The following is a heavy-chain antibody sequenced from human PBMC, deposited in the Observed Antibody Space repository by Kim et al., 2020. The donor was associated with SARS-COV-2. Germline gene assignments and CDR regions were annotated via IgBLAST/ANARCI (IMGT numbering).Heavy chain of an antibody. CDR2: NYYSGST. CDR3: ARGQGLITVIVVGVGVFDY. D-gene: IGHD3-22*01. CDR1: GGSISSGGYY. J-gene: IGHJ4*02. Sequence: SETLSLTCTVSGGSISSGGYYWSWNRPHKGQGLEWIGYNYYSGSTYYNPSIKSRMTISVDTSKNQFSLKLSSVTAAATAVCYCARGQGLITVIVVGVGVFDYWGQGTLVTVSS. V-gene: IGHV4-31*03.